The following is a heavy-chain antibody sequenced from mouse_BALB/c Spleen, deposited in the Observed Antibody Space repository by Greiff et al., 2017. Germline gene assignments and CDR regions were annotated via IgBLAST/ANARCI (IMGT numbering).Heavy chain of an antibody. Sequence: QVQLQQSGAELVRPGSSVKISCKASGYAFSSYWMNWVKQRPGQGLEWIGQIYPGDGDTNYNGKFKGKATLTADKSSSTAYMQLSSLKSEDSAVYFCASNYGSSYGYFDVWGAGTTVTVSS. CDR3: ASNYGSSYGYFDV. CDR2: IYPGDGDT. J-gene: IGHJ1*01. V-gene: IGHV1-80*01. CDR1: GYAFSSYW. D-gene: IGHD1-1*01.